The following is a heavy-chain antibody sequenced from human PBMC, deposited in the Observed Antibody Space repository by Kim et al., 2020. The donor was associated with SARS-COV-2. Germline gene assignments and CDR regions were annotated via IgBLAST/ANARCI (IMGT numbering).Heavy chain of an antibody. V-gene: IGHV3-23*01. Sequence: GGSLRLSCAASGFTFSSYAMSWVRQAPGKGLEWVSAISGSGGSTYYADSVKGRFTISRDNSKNTLYLQMNSLRAEDTAVYYCANTYYYGSGSYYSGYWGQGTLVTVSS. CDR3: ANTYYYGSGSYYSGY. CDR1: GFTFSSYA. CDR2: ISGSGGST. D-gene: IGHD3-10*01. J-gene: IGHJ4*02.